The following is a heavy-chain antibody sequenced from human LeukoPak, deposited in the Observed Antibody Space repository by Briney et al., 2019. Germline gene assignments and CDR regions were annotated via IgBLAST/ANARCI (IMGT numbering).Heavy chain of an antibody. CDR2: ISWNGGSI. Sequence: GRSLRLSCAASGFTFDDYAMHWVRQAPGKGLEWVSGISWNGGSIGYADSVKGRFTISRDNAKNSLYLQMNSLRAEDTALCYCVKGGVASTLHDYWGQGTLVTVSS. CDR3: VKGGVASTLHDY. CDR1: GFTFDDYA. D-gene: IGHD3-10*01. V-gene: IGHV3-9*01. J-gene: IGHJ4*02.